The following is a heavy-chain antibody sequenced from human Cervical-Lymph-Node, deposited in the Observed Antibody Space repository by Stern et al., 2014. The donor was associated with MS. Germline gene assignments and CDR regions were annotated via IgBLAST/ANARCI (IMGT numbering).Heavy chain of an antibody. Sequence: QVQLQESGPGLVQPSETLSLTCTVSGGSISNYYWSWIRQAPGKGLEWIGYIYYIGTTNYNPSLKSRVTISVDTSKNQFSLRLSSVSVADTAVYYCARHGNTSFVNWGQGTLVTISS. D-gene: IGHD4-23*01. CDR1: GGSISNYY. V-gene: IGHV4-59*08. CDR3: ARHGNTSFVN. J-gene: IGHJ4*02. CDR2: IYYIGTT.